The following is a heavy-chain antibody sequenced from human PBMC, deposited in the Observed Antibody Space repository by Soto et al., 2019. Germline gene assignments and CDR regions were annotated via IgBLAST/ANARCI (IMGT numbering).Heavy chain of an antibody. CDR2: IIPIFGTA. J-gene: IGHJ5*02. D-gene: IGHD1-1*01. CDR3: ASLGGNAISGWFDP. Sequence: GASVKVCCKASGGTFSSYAISWVRQAPGQGLEWMGGIIPIFGTANYAQKFQGRVTITADKSTSTAYMELSSLRSEDTAVYYCASLGGNAISGWFDPWGHGTLVTVSS. CDR1: GGTFSSYA. V-gene: IGHV1-69*06.